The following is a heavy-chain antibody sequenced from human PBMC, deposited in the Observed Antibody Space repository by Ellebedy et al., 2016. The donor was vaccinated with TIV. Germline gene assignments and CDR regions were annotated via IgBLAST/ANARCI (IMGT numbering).Heavy chain of an antibody. CDR2: LYPGDSDP. D-gene: IGHD4-23*01. CDR3: VTTVETVDY. J-gene: IGHJ4*02. CDR1: GYMFASYW. Sequence: GESLKISXQAFGYMFASYWIGWVRQMPGKGLEWMGSLYPGDSDPRYGPSFQGQAIISADKYINTAYLQWSSLKPSDTAMYYCVTTVETVDYWGQGTLVTVSS. V-gene: IGHV5-51*01.